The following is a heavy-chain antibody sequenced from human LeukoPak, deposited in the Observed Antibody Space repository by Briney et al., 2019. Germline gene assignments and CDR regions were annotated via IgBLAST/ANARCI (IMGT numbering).Heavy chain of an antibody. D-gene: IGHD5-12*01. CDR2: IFSGGRT. CDR1: GFIVSRIY. V-gene: IGHV3-66*01. J-gene: IGHJ4*02. CDR3: ARSAGIEATIVLGY. Sequence: RGSPRDSRAASGFIVSRIYMSWVRQAPRQGLEWVALIFSGGRTYYAYSVKGRFTSSRDNSKNTLYLQMNSLRVEDTAVYYCARSAGIEATIVLGYWGQGTLVTVSS.